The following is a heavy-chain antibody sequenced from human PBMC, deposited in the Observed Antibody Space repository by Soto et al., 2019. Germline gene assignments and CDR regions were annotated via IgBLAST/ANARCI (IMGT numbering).Heavy chain of an antibody. CDR2: IPGSGST. CDR3: AKNYYFGS. J-gene: IGHJ4*02. Sequence: EVHLLESGGGLIQPGGSLRLSCAASGFSFNSYAMRWVRQAPGKGLEWVTGIPGSGSTYYVDSVKGRFIMSRDNSTNKLGLQKTSLRVEDSAVYYCAKNYYFGSWGPGTLVTVSS. CDR1: GFSFNSYA. V-gene: IGHV3-23*01.